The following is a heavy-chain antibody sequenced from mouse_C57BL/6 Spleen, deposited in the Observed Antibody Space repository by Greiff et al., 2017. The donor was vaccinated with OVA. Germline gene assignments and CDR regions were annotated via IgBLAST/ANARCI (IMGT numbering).Heavy chain of an antibody. D-gene: IGHD2-12*01. CDR3: ARDPSNDAWFAY. CDR2: ISDGGSYT. J-gene: IGHJ3*01. CDR1: GFTFSSYA. Sequence: EVKLMESGGGLVKPGGSLKLSCAASGFTFSSYAMSWVRQTPEKRLEWVATISDGGSYTYYPDNVKGRFTISRDNAKNNLYLQMSHLKSEDTAMYYCARDPSNDAWFAYWGQGTLVTVSA. V-gene: IGHV5-4*01.